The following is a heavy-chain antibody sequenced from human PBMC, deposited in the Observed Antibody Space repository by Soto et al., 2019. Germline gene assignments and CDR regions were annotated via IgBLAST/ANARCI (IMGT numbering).Heavy chain of an antibody. J-gene: IGHJ6*02. V-gene: IGHV4-39*01. CDR2: IYYDGTT. CDR3: ARQGRNTKIVLVKHYAADF. Sequence: SETLSLTCTVSSGSISITSYYWACIRQPPGKGLEWIGAIYYDGTTYYTESLKSRVSISVDTSKNQFSLKVNSVTAADTAVYFCARQGRNTKIVLVKHYAADFWGQGTAVTVSS. CDR1: SGSISITSYY. D-gene: IGHD3-22*01.